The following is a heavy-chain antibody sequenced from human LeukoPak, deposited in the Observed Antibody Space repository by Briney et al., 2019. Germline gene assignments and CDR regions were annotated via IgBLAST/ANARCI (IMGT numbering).Heavy chain of an antibody. J-gene: IGHJ3*02. CDR1: GYTFTSYG. Sequence: ALVKVSCKASGYTFTSYGISWVRQAPGQGLEWMGWISAYNGNTNYAQKLQGRVTMTTDTSTSTAYMELRSLRSDDTAVYYCARDGGNVVVVPAEAFDIWGQGTMVTVSS. V-gene: IGHV1-18*01. CDR2: ISAYNGNT. CDR3: ARDGGNVVVVPAEAFDI. D-gene: IGHD2-2*01.